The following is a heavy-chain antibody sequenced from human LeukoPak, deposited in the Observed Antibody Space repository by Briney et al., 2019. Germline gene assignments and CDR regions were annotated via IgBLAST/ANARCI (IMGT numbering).Heavy chain of an antibody. CDR3: ARDRGYYDSSGFKGYFQH. Sequence: GGSLRLSCAASGFTFSSYSMNWVRQAPGKGLEWVSSISSSSGYIHYADSVKGRFTISRGNAKNSLYLQMNSLRAEDTAVYYCARDRGYYDSSGFKGYFQHWGQGTLVTVSS. J-gene: IGHJ1*01. D-gene: IGHD3-22*01. CDR1: GFTFSSYS. V-gene: IGHV3-21*01. CDR2: ISSSSGYI.